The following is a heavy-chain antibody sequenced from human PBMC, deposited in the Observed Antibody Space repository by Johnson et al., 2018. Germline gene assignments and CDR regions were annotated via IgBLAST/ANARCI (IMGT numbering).Heavy chain of an antibody. J-gene: IGHJ1*01. CDR3: AKEPGGYSTSSEYFQP. D-gene: IGHD6-13*01. CDR1: GFTLSSYS. CDR2: ISYDGSNH. V-gene: IGHV3-30*18. Sequence: QVQLVQAGGGLVKPGGSLGLSCAASGFTLSSYSMNWLRQAPGKGLEWVVVISYDGSNHYSADSVKGRFTIPRDNSKNTLDLQMNSLRAEDTAVYYVAKEPGGYSTSSEYFQPGGQGTLVTVSS.